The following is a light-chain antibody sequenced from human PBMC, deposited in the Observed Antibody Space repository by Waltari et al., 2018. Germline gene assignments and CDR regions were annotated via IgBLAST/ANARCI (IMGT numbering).Light chain of an antibody. CDR2: EVS. CDR3: SSYTTSTAPGV. V-gene: IGLV2-14*01. J-gene: IGLJ1*01. Sequence: QSALTQPASVSGSPGQSITISCTGTSSDVGAYNFVSWYQQHPGKAPHLIIYEVSERPPGVSNRFSSSKSDNTASLTISGLQAEDEADYYCSSYTTSTAPGVFGAGTKVTVL. CDR1: SSDVGAYNF.